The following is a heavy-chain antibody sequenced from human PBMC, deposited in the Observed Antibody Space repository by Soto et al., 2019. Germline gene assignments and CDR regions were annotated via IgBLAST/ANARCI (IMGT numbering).Heavy chain of an antibody. CDR3: ARYYGTSFDY. CDR1: GFSLSTNGVC. D-gene: IGHD3-22*01. V-gene: IGHV2-70*11. CDR2: IDWDDYE. J-gene: IGHJ4*02. Sequence: GSGPTLVNPTRTLTLTCTFSGFSLSTNGVCVTLVRQPPGKALEWLARIDWDDYEYYSTSLKTRLTISKDTSRNQVVLTMTNMDPVDTGTYYCARYYGTSFDYWGLGTLVTVSS.